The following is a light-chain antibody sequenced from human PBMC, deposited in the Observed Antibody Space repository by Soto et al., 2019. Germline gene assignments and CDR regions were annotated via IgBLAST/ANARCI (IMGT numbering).Light chain of an antibody. Sequence: DIQMTQSPSTLSASVGDRVTITCRASQSISSWLAGYQQKPGKAPKLLIYKASSLESGGPSRFSGSGSGTEFTLTISSLKPDDFATYYCQQYNSYWTFGQGTKVEIK. J-gene: IGKJ1*01. CDR3: QQYNSYWT. V-gene: IGKV1-5*03. CDR1: QSISSW. CDR2: KAS.